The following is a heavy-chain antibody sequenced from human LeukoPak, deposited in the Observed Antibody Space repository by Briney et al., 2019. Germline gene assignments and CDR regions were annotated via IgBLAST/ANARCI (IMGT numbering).Heavy chain of an antibody. Sequence: GGSLRLSCAASGFTFSSCGMHWVRQAPGKGLEWVAVIWYDGSNKDYGDSVKGRFTISRDNSKNTLYLQMNSLRAEDTALYYCARDQRLRLGEFSFPDYWGQGTLVTVSS. CDR1: GFTFSSCG. CDR3: ARDQRLRLGEFSFPDY. CDR2: IWYDGSNK. V-gene: IGHV3-33*08. J-gene: IGHJ4*02. D-gene: IGHD3-16*02.